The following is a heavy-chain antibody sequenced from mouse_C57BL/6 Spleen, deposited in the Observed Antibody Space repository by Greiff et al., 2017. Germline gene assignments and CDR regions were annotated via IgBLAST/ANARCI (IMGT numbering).Heavy chain of an antibody. CDR2: LRSKSSNYAT. J-gene: IGHJ4*01. D-gene: IGHD1-1*01. V-gene: IGHV10-3*01. CDR1: GFTFNTYA. Sequence: EVQLVESGGGLVQPKGSLKLSCAASGFTFNTYAMHWVRQAPGKGLEWVARLRSKSSNYATYYADSVKDRFTISRDDSQSMLYLQMNNLKTEDTAMYYCVRRNYYGSRVYAMDYWGQGTSVTVSS. CDR3: VRRNYYGSRVYAMDY.